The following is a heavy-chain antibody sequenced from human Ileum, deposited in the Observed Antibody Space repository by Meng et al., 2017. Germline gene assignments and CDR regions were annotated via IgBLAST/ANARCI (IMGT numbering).Heavy chain of an antibody. V-gene: IGHV3-15*01. CDR1: GFTFSDRW. J-gene: IGHJ4*02. D-gene: IGHD3-16*01. Sequence: GESLKISCAASGFTFSDRWMTWVRQAPGKGLEWVDHIQSKGDGGTTDYAAPVKGRFTISRDDSKSTLYLQMNSLKSEDTAVYYCTTFYAGYWGQGTLVTVSS. CDR3: TTFYAGY. CDR2: IQSKGDGGTT.